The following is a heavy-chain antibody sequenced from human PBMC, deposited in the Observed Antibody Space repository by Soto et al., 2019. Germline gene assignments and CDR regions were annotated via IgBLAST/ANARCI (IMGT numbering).Heavy chain of an antibody. CDR3: AHRRVLFYGYNYGSFDY. V-gene: IGHV4-34*01. D-gene: IGHD5-12*01. J-gene: IGHJ4*02. Sequence: SETLSLTWAVYGGSFSGYYWSWIRQPPGRGLEWIGEINHSGSTNYNPSLKSRVTITKDTSKNQVVLTMTNMDPVDTATYYCAHRRVLFYGYNYGSFDYWGQGILVTVSS. CDR1: GGSFSGYY. CDR2: INHSGST.